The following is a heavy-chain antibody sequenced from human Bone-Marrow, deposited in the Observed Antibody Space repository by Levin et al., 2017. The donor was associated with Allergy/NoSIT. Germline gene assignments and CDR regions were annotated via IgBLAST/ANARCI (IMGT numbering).Heavy chain of an antibody. CDR3: ARASEVDFWIGSGFDI. D-gene: IGHD3-3*01. CDR2: IYYSGDT. V-gene: IGHV4-30-4*01. CDR1: GGSISSGDDY. J-gene: IGHJ3*02. Sequence: SETLSLTCTVSGGSISSGDDYWSWIRQPPGKGLEWIGSIYYSGDTYYNSSLKSRLTISIDTSKNQFSLRLSSVTAADTAIYYCARASEVDFWIGSGFDIWGQGTMVTVSS.